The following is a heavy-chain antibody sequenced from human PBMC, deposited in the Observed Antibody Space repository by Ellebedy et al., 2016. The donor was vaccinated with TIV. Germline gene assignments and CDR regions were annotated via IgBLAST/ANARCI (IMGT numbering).Heavy chain of an antibody. J-gene: IGHJ6*02. CDR2: ISYDGSKT. CDR3: AREATYGMDV. Sequence: GESLKISXAASGLIFSSHGMHWVRQAPGKGLEWVAVISYDGSKTDYTDSVKGRFTVSRDNSRNTLYLQLNSLRAEDTAVYYCAREATYGMDVWGQGTTVTVSS. CDR1: GLIFSSHG. V-gene: IGHV3-30*03.